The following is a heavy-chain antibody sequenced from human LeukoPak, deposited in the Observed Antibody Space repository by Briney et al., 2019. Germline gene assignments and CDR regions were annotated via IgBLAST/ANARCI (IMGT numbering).Heavy chain of an antibody. CDR2: ISAYNGNT. D-gene: IGHD3-22*01. Sequence: ASAKVSCKASGYTFTSYGISWVRQAPGQGLEWMGWISAYNGNTNYAQKLQGRVTMTTDTSTSTAYMELRSLRSDDTAVYYCARDIPEYYYDSSGYYYFDYWGQGTLVTVSS. J-gene: IGHJ4*02. V-gene: IGHV1-18*01. CDR1: GYTFTSYG. CDR3: ARDIPEYYYDSSGYYYFDY.